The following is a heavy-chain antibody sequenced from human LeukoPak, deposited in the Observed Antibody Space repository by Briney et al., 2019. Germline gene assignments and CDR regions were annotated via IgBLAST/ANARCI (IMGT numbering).Heavy chain of an antibody. J-gene: IGHJ4*02. Sequence: GGSLRLSCSASGFTFSSYAMHWVRQAPEKGLEYVSAISSNGGSTYYADSVKGRFTISRDNSKNTLYLQMSSLRAEDTAVYYCVKVQIAEENDYWGQGTLVTVSS. CDR3: VKVQIAEENDY. CDR2: ISSNGGST. CDR1: GFTFSSYA. D-gene: IGHD6-13*01. V-gene: IGHV3-64D*06.